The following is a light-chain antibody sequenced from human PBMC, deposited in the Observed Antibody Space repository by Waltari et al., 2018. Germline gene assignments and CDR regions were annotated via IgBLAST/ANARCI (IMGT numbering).Light chain of an antibody. Sequence: QSALTQPRSVSGSPGQSVTISCTGTSSDVGGYNDVPWYQQHPGKAPKLMIYDVSKRPSGVPDRFSGSKSGNTASLTISGLQAEDEADYYCCSYAGSYPYVFGTGTKVTVL. J-gene: IGLJ1*01. V-gene: IGLV2-11*01. CDR2: DVS. CDR3: CSYAGSYPYV. CDR1: SSDVGGYND.